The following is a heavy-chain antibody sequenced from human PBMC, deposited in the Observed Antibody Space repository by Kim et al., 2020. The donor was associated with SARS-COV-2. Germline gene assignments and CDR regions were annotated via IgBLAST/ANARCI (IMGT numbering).Heavy chain of an antibody. D-gene: IGHD3-3*01. J-gene: IGHJ6*02. Sequence: GLFTISRDNAKNSLYLQMNSLRAEDTAVYYCARDGDFWSGYYYYYYGMDVWGQGTTVTVSS. CDR3: ARDGDFWSGYYYYYYGMDV. V-gene: IGHV3-11*06.